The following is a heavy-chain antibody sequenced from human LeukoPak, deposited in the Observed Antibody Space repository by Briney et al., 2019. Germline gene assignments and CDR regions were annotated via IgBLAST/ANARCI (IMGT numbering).Heavy chain of an antibody. V-gene: IGHV4-38-2*01. CDR3: ARRSHCSSTSCPRGHYYYYYMDV. CDR2: IYHSGST. CDR1: GYSISSGYY. D-gene: IGHD2-2*01. J-gene: IGHJ6*03. Sequence: SETLSLTCAVSGYSISSGYYWGWIRQPPGKGLEWIGSIYHSGSTYYNPSLKSRVTISVDTSKNQFSLKLSSVTAADTAVYYCARRSHCSSTSCPRGHYYYYYMDVWGKGTTVTVSS.